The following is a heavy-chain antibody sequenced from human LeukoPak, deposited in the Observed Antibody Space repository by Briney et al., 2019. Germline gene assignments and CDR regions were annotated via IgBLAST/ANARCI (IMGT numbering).Heavy chain of an antibody. CDR3: AREGFGEYYIDY. J-gene: IGHJ4*02. CDR1: GFIFSNAW. V-gene: IGHV3-7*01. Sequence: GGSLRLSCAASGFIFSNAWMSWVRQAPGKGLEWVANIKQDGSEKYYVDSVKGRFTISRDIAKMYLQMNSLRAEDTAVYYCAREGFGEYYIDYWGQGTLVTVSS. D-gene: IGHD3-10*01. CDR2: IKQDGSEK.